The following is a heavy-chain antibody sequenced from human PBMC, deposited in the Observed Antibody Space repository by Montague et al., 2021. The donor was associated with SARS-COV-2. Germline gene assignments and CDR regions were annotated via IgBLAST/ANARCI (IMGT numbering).Heavy chain of an antibody. Sequence: SETLSLTCTVSGGSISGYYWSWIRQPPGKGLEWIGDIYYTGSTNYNSSLKSRLTISVDTSENQFSLKVTSVTAADTAVYYCARVGMDVRVWDYYLDDWGQGTLVTVSS. V-gene: IGHV4-59*01. CDR2: IYYTGST. CDR1: GGSISGYY. J-gene: IGHJ4*02. D-gene: IGHD3-16*01. CDR3: ARVGMDVRVWDYYLDD.